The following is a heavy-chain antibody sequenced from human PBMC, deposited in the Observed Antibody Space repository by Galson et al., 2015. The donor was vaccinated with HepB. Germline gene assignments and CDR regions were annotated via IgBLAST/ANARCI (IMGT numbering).Heavy chain of an antibody. CDR1: GDSVSSNSAA. CDR2: TYYRSKWYS. J-gene: IGHJ4*02. Sequence: CAISGDSVSSNSAAWNWIRRSPSRGLEWLGRTYYRSKWYSDYAVSVRSRITINPDTSKNQFSLKLTSVTAADTAVYYCARAKEGRGYFDYWGQGTLVTVSS. V-gene: IGHV6-1*01. D-gene: IGHD3-10*01. CDR3: ARAKEGRGYFDY.